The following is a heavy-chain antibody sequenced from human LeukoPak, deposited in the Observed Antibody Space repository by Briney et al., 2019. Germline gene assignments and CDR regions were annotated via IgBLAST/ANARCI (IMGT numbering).Heavy chain of an antibody. D-gene: IGHD3-22*01. CDR3: ASFPVYDSSGPRLAFDI. CDR2: IYHSGST. Sequence: SETLSLTCAVSGYSIRSGYYWGWIRQPPGKGLEWIGSIYHSGSTYYNPSLKSRVTISVDTSKNQFSLKLSSVTAADTAVYYCASFPVYDSSGPRLAFDIWGQGTMVTVSS. CDR1: GYSIRSGYY. V-gene: IGHV4-38-2*01. J-gene: IGHJ3*02.